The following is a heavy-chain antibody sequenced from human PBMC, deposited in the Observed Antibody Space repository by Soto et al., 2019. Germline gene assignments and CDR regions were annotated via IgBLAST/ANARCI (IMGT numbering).Heavy chain of an antibody. Sequence: PSETLSLTCTVSGGSISSGGYYWSWIRQHPGKGLEWIGYIYYSGSTYYNPSLKSRVTISVDTSKNQFSLKLSSVTAADTAVYYCARDSSRGYYYDSSGSGAFDIWGQGTMVTVSS. CDR3: ARDSSRGYYYDSSGSGAFDI. V-gene: IGHV4-31*03. CDR1: GGSISSGGYY. D-gene: IGHD3-22*01. J-gene: IGHJ3*02. CDR2: IYYSGST.